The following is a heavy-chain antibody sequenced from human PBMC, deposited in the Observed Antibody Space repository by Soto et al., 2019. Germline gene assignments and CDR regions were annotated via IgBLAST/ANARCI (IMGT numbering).Heavy chain of an antibody. J-gene: IGHJ4*02. D-gene: IGHD1-20*01. CDR2: IYYSGST. V-gene: IGHV4-31*03. CDR1: GGSISSGGYY. CDR3: ARGKITGTRFDY. Sequence: PSETLSLTCTVSGGSISSGGYYWSWIRQHPGKGLEWIGYIYYSGSTYYNPSLKSRVTISVDTSKNQFSLKLSSVTAADTAVYYCARGKITGTRFDYWGQGTLVTVSS.